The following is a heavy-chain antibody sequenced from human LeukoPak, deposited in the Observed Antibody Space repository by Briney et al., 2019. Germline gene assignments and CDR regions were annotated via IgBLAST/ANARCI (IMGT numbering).Heavy chain of an antibody. CDR2: ISYDGRNK. D-gene: IGHD3-22*01. V-gene: IGHV3-30*03. Sequence: GGSLRLSCATSGFTFSSYGMHWVRQAPGKGLEWVAIISYDGRNKYYADSVKGRFTISRDNSKNTLYLQMNSLRAEDTAVYYCARLSGYSNNDAFDIWGQGTMVTVSS. CDR3: ARLSGYSNNDAFDI. CDR1: GFTFSSYG. J-gene: IGHJ3*02.